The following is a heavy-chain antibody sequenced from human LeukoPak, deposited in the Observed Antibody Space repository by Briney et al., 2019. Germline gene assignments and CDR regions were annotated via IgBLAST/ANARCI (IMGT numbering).Heavy chain of an antibody. D-gene: IGHD6-19*01. Sequence: PGGSLRLSCAASGFTFSSYGMHWVRQAPGKGLEWVAVISYDGSNKYYADSVKGRFTISRDNSKNTLYLQMNGLRAEDTAVYYCAKSGAVAGPYYFDYWGQGTLVTVSS. CDR2: ISYDGSNK. CDR1: GFTFSSYG. CDR3: AKSGAVAGPYYFDY. J-gene: IGHJ4*02. V-gene: IGHV3-30*18.